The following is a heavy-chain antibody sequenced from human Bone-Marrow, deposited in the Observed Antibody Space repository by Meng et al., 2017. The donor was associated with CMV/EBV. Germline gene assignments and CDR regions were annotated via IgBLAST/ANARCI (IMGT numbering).Heavy chain of an antibody. CDR1: GFTFSDYY. D-gene: IGHD5-18*01. Sequence: GESLKISCAASGFTFSDYYMSWIRQAPGKGLEWVANIKQDGSEKYYVDSVKGRFTISRDNAKNSLYLQMNSLRVEDTAVYYCARALWILDYWGQGTLVTVSS. CDR2: IKQDGSEK. J-gene: IGHJ4*02. V-gene: IGHV3-7*01. CDR3: ARALWILDY.